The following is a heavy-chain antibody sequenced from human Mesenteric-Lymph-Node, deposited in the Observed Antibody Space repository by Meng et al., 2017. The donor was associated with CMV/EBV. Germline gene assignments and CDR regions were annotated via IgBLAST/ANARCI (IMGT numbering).Heavy chain of an antibody. CDR1: GFAFSNSW. CDR3: ARVSGIDSGYDFFFQY. J-gene: IGHJ1*01. V-gene: IGHV3-30*02. D-gene: IGHD5-12*01. Sequence: GESLKISCAASGFAFSNSWMTWVRQAPGEGLEWVAYIRYDGTTSYYADSVKGRFTISRDDSKKTLYLQMNSLRPEDTAVYYCARVSGIDSGYDFFFQYWGRGTLVTVSS. CDR2: IRYDGTTS.